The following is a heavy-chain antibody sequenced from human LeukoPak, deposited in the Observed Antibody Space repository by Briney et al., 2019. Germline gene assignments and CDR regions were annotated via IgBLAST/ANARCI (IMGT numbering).Heavy chain of an antibody. CDR1: GFTFSTYG. V-gene: IGHV3-48*01. CDR2: ISSSSDSI. D-gene: IGHD6-19*01. J-gene: IGHJ4*02. Sequence: PGGSLRLSCAASGFTFSTYGMNWVRQAPGKRLEWVSYISSSSDSIYYADSVKGRFTISRDNAENSLYLQMNSLRVEDTAVYYCAKDARRSSGWYFFDHWGQGTLVTVSS. CDR3: AKDARRSSGWYFFDH.